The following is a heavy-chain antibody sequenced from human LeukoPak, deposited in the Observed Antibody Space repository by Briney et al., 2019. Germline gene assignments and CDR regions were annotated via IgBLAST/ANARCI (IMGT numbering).Heavy chain of an antibody. Sequence: KSGGSLRLSCAASGFTSSNYNMNWVRQAPGKGLEWVSSITSSSSYAFYADSVKGRFTISRDNVKSSLYLQMNNLRAEDTAVYYCARDPYSGHYGNDYYYYMDVWGKGTTVTISS. CDR1: GFTSSNYN. CDR3: ARDPYSGHYGNDYYYYMDV. D-gene: IGHD5-12*01. CDR2: ITSSSSYA. V-gene: IGHV3-21*01. J-gene: IGHJ6*03.